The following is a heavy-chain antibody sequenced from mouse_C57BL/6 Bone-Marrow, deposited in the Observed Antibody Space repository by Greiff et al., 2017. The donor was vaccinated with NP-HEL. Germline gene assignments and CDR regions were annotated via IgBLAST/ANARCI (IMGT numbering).Heavy chain of an antibody. CDR2: ISDGGSYT. CDR3: ARDEMVTPFDY. V-gene: IGHV5-4*01. J-gene: IGHJ2*01. Sequence: EVMLVESGGGLVKPGGSLKLSCAASGFTFSSYAMSWVRQTPEKRLAWVATISDGGSYTYYPDNVKGRFTISRDNAKNNLYLQMSHLKSEDTAMYYCARDEMVTPFDYWGQGTTLTVSS. CDR1: GFTFSSYA. D-gene: IGHD2-3*01.